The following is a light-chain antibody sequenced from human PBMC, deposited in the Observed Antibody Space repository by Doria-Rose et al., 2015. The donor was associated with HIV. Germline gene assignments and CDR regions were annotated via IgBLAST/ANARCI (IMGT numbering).Light chain of an antibody. V-gene: IGKV4-1*01. J-gene: IGKJ3*01. CDR1: QSLLYTSKNY. CDR2: WAS. CDR3: QQYYDAPS. Sequence: DIRLTQSPESLGMSLGERATLSCKSNQSLLYTSKNYLAWYQQKPGQPPKLLIYWASTRQSGVPARFSGSGSGTDFTLTISSLEAEDVAVYYCQQYYDAPSFGPGTTV.